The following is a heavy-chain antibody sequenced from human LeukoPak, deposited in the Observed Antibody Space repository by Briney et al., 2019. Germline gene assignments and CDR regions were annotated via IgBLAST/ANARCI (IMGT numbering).Heavy chain of an antibody. D-gene: IGHD6-6*01. CDR2: IYTSGST. Sequence: SETLSLTCTVSGGSISSYYWSWIRQPAGKGLEWIGRIYTSGSTNYNPSLKGRVTMSVDTSKNQFSLKLSSVTAADTAVYYCARIGWAARTYYYYYMDVWGKGTTATVSS. CDR1: GGSISSYY. CDR3: ARIGWAARTYYYYYMDV. V-gene: IGHV4-4*07. J-gene: IGHJ6*03.